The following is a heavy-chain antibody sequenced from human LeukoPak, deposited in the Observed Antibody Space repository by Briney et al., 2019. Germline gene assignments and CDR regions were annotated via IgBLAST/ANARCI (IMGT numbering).Heavy chain of an antibody. D-gene: IGHD2-2*02. CDR1: GFIFSDHY. CDR2: AKIKVNSYTT. Sequence: SGGPLRLSCAASGFIFSDHYMDWFGRAPGKGRGGVGCAKIKVNSYTTLYAASVKGRFTISRDDSKNSLYLQMNSLRTEDTAVYYCVRLTLDTVYSYYYYMDVWGKGTTVTVSS. J-gene: IGHJ6*03. CDR3: VRLTLDTVYSYYYYMDV. V-gene: IGHV3-72*01.